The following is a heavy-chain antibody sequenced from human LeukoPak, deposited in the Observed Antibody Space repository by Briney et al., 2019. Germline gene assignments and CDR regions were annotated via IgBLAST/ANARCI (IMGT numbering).Heavy chain of an antibody. CDR3: ARGPTRYYFDC. V-gene: IGHV4-59*01. CDR1: GASMSNYY. J-gene: IGHJ4*02. D-gene: IGHD4-17*01. Sequence: KPSEILSLTCTISGASMSNYYWSWIRQPPGKGLERIGYIFYSGSTNYNPSLKSRVTISVDTSKNQFSLGLSSVTAADTAVYYCARGPTRYYFDCWGQGTLVTVSS. CDR2: IFYSGST.